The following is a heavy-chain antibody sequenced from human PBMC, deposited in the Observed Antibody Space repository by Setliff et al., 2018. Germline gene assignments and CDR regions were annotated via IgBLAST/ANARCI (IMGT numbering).Heavy chain of an antibody. CDR2: VYYSGNT. Sequence: KPSETLSLTCTVSGGSISTTDYYWGWIRQPPGKGLEWIGCVYYSGNTYYSPSLKSRVTMFVDTSKNQFSLMLYSVTAADTAIYYCARDAAFGGSSWYYYGMDVWGQGTKVTVSS. D-gene: IGHD6-13*01. V-gene: IGHV4-39*07. J-gene: IGHJ6*02. CDR1: GGSISTTDYY. CDR3: ARDAAFGGSSWYYYGMDV.